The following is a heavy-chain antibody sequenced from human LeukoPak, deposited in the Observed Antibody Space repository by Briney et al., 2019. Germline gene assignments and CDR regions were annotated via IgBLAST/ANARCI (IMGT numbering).Heavy chain of an antibody. CDR1: GFTFSTYA. D-gene: IGHD3-10*01. Sequence: GGSLRLSCAASGFTFSTYAMSWVRQAPGKGLEWVSAVSSGASSTYYADSVRGRFTISRDNSRNTLYLQMNSLSADDTAVYYCAKDARGSEGFWGQGTLVTVSS. CDR2: VSSGASST. V-gene: IGHV3-23*01. J-gene: IGHJ4*02. CDR3: AKDARGSEGF.